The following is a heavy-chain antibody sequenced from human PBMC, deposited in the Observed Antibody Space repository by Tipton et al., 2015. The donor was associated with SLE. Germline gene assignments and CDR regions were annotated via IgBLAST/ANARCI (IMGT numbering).Heavy chain of an antibody. J-gene: IGHJ4*02. D-gene: IGHD3-10*01. CDR3: VRDTQRVHGVLNFFDS. V-gene: IGHV3-9*01. CDR1: GFSFDDYA. Sequence: SLRLSCRTSGFSFDDYAMHWVRQAPGKGLEWVAGISWDSDPRAYADSVKGRFVISRDNAKNSLYLQMNSLITEDTALYFCVRDTQRVHGVLNFFDSWGQGTLVTVSS. CDR2: ISWDSDPR.